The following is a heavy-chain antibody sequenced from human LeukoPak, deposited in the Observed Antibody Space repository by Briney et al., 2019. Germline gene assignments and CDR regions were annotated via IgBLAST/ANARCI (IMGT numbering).Heavy chain of an antibody. D-gene: IGHD3-22*01. Sequence: GESLKISCKGSGYSFTSYWIGWVRQMPGKGLEWMGIIYPGDSDTRYSPSFQGQVTISADKSISTAYLQWSSLKASDTAMYYCARPFGGSDSSGYPQGGFDYWGQGTLVTVSS. V-gene: IGHV5-51*01. CDR3: ARPFGGSDSSGYPQGGFDY. J-gene: IGHJ4*02. CDR1: GYSFTSYW. CDR2: IYPGDSDT.